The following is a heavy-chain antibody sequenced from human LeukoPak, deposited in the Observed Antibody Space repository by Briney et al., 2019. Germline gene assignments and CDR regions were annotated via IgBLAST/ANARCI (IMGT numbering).Heavy chain of an antibody. J-gene: IGHJ4*02. CDR1: GFTFSSYA. CDR2: ISVSGRTT. D-gene: IGHD3-16*02. Sequence: PGGSLRLSCAASGFTFSSYAMNWVRQAPGKGLEWVSGISVSGRTTYYADSVKGRFTISRDNSKNTLYPQTNSLRAEDTAVYYCAKDYRRSVKWFMSLGELSLSTLYWGQGTLVTVSS. CDR3: AKDYRRSVKWFMSLGELSLSTLY. V-gene: IGHV3-23*01.